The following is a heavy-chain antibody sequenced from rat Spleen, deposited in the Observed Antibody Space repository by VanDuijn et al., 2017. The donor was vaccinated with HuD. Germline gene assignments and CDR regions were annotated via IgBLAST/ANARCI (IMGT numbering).Heavy chain of an antibody. CDR1: GFTFSDYY. V-gene: IGHV5-20*01. D-gene: IGHD1-1*01. CDR2: ISYDGGST. Sequence: EVQLVESGGGLVQPGRSLKLSCAASGFTFSDYYMAWVRQAPTKGLEWVASISYDGGSTYYRDSVKGRFTISRDNAKSSLYLQMDSLRSEDTATYYCTTEATVVTGDYWGQGVMVTVSS. J-gene: IGHJ2*01. CDR3: TTEATVVTGDY.